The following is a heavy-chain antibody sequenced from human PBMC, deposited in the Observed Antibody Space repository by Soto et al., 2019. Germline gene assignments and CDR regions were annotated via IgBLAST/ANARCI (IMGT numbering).Heavy chain of an antibody. V-gene: IGHV1-69*13. CDR2: IIPIFATA. D-gene: IGHD1-26*01. Sequence: SVKVSCKASGGTFSSYAISWVRQAPGQGLEWMGGIIPIFATADYAQKFQGRVTITADESTSTAYMELSSLRSDDTAVYYCARASGSSYWFDPCGQGTLVTVSS. CDR1: GGTFSSYA. J-gene: IGHJ5*02. CDR3: ARASGSSYWFDP.